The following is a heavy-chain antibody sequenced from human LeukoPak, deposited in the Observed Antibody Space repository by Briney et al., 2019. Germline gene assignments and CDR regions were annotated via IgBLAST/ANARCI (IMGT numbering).Heavy chain of an antibody. D-gene: IGHD3-10*01. CDR2: ISAYNGNT. Sequence: ASVKVSCKASGYTFTSYGISWVRQARGQGLEWMGWISAYNGNTNYAQKLQGRVTMTTDTSTSTAYMELRSLRSDDTAVYYCARLWSLHDAFDIWGQGTMVTVSS. V-gene: IGHV1-18*01. CDR3: ARLWSLHDAFDI. J-gene: IGHJ3*02. CDR1: GYTFTSYG.